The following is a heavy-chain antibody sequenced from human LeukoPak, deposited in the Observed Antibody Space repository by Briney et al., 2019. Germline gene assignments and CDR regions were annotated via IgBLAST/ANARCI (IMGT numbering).Heavy chain of an antibody. Sequence: GGSLRHSCAASGFAFSTYVLSWVRQAPGKGVEWVSAISGSGLNTYYADSVKGRFTISRDNSKTTLYLKMNSLSAELTAGYYFAKVTKYSSSSGPNNNDCWGQGPLVSVSS. J-gene: IGHJ4*02. CDR2: ISGSGLNT. CDR3: AKVTKYSSSSGPNNNDC. D-gene: IGHD6-6*01. V-gene: IGHV3-23*01. CDR1: GFAFSTYV.